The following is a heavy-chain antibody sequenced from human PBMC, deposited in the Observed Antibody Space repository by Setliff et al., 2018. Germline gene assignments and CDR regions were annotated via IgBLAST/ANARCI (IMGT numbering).Heavy chain of an antibody. D-gene: IGHD2-8*01. Sequence: GESLRLSCAASGFTFSSYWMTWVRQAPGQGLEWVANIKQDGSEKYYVDSVEGRFTISRDNAKNSVDLQMNSLRAEDTAVYYCARDRISVDAFDIWGQGTMVTVSS. J-gene: IGHJ3*02. V-gene: IGHV3-7*03. CDR1: GFTFSSYW. CDR2: IKQDGSEK. CDR3: ARDRISVDAFDI.